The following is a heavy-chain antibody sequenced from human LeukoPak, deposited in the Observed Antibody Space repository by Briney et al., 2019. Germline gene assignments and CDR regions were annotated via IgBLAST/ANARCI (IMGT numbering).Heavy chain of an antibody. Sequence: PGGSLRLSCAASGFTFSVYGMLWVRQAPVKGLEWVSFIQYDGRHKYYADSVKGRFTISRDNSKNTLYLQMNSLRAEDTAVYYCAKDVAAAGEGDYWGQGTLVTVSS. V-gene: IGHV3-30*02. CDR3: AKDVAAAGEGDY. CDR1: GFTFSVYG. D-gene: IGHD6-13*01. J-gene: IGHJ4*02. CDR2: IQYDGRHK.